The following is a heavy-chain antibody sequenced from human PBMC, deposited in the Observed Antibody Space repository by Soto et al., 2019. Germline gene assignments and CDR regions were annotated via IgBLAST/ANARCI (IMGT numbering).Heavy chain of an antibody. CDR2: IHHSGST. D-gene: IGHD6-19*01. CDR1: GDSVSSVRYY. Sequence: SETLSLTCTVSGDSVSSVRYYWSWIRQPPGKGLEWIAYIHHSGSTNYNPSLKRRVTISRDTSKNQFSLKLTSVTAADTAIYYCARSGGGSGWLGGQGTLVTVSS. CDR3: ARSGGGSGWL. V-gene: IGHV4-61*01. J-gene: IGHJ4*02.